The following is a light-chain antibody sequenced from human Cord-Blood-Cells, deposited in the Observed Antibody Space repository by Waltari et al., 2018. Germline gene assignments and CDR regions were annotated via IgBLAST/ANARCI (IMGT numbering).Light chain of an antibody. CDR3: SSYTSSSTFEV. J-gene: IGLJ3*02. V-gene: IGLV2-14*01. Sequence: QSALTQPASVSGSPGQSITISCTGTSSDVGGYNYVSWYQQHPGKAPKLMIYDVSKRPSGVYNRFSGSKSGNTASLTISGLQAEDEADYYCSSYTSSSTFEVFGGGTKLTVL. CDR2: DVS. CDR1: SSDVGGYNY.